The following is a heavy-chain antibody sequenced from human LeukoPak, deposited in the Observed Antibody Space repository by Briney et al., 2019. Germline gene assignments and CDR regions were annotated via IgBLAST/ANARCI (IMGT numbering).Heavy chain of an antibody. V-gene: IGHV3-7*01. CDR3: ARGAWTFDY. CDR1: GFTFSRYW. CDR2: IKQDGSEK. D-gene: IGHD3/OR15-3a*01. Sequence: GGSLGLSCVASGFTFSRYWMSWVRQAPGRGLEWVANIKQDGSEKYYVDSVKGRFTISRGNAKNSLYLQMNSLRAEDTAVYYCARGAWTFDYWGQGTLVSVSS. J-gene: IGHJ4*02.